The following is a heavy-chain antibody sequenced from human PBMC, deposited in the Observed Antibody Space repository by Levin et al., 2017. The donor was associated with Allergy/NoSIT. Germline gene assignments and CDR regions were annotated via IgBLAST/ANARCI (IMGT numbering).Heavy chain of an antibody. V-gene: IGHV3-23*01. CDR3: AKGITMVRGVKELVYYYGMDV. Sequence: GGSLRLSCAASGFTFSSYAMSWVRQAPGKGLEWVSAISGSGGSTYYADSVKGRFTISRDNSKNTLYLQMNSLRAEDTAVYYCAKGITMVRGVKELVYYYGMDVWGQGTTVTVSS. J-gene: IGHJ6*02. D-gene: IGHD3-10*01. CDR2: ISGSGGST. CDR1: GFTFSSYA.